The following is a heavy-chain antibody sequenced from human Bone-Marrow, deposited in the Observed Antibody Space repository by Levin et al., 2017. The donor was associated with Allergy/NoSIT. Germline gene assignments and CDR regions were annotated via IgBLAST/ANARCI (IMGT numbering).Heavy chain of an antibody. CDR1: GYKFTSYW. J-gene: IGHJ4*02. V-gene: IGHV5-51*01. CDR3: ARRLGSGGSPDY. Sequence: GASVKVSCKASGYKFTSYWIGWVRQMPGKGLEWMGIIYPGDSDTRYSPSFQGHVTISADKSTSTAYLQWSSLKASDTAMYFCARRLGSGGSPDYWGQGTLVTVSS. CDR2: IYPGDSDT. D-gene: IGHD2-15*01.